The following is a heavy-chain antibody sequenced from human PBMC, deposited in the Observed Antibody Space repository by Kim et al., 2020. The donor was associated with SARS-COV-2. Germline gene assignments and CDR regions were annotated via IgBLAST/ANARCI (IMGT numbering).Heavy chain of an antibody. CDR3: SKSGYDQYCGGDCYSNFDY. CDR1: GFTFSSYA. CDR2: ISGSGDST. D-gene: IGHD2-21*02. J-gene: IGHJ4*02. V-gene: IGHV3-23*01. Sequence: GGSLRLSCAASGFTFSSYAMSWVRQAPGKGLEWVSAISGSGDSTYYADSVKGRFTISRDNSKNTLYLQMNSLRAEDTAVYYCSKSGYDQYCGGDCYSNFDYWGQGTLVTVSS.